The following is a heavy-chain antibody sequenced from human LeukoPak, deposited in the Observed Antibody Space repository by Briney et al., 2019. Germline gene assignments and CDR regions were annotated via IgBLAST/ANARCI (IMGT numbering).Heavy chain of an antibody. CDR3: ARHTGPATMVRGGSVDV. CDR2: IYTSGST. CDR1: GGSISSGSYY. D-gene: IGHD3-10*01. J-gene: IGHJ6*04. V-gene: IGHV4-61*02. Sequence: SETLSLTCTVSGGSISSGSYYWSWIRQPAGKGLEWIGRIYTSGSTNYNPSLKGRVTISVDTSKNQFSLKLSSVTAADTAVYYCARHTGPATMVRGGSVDVWGKGTTVTISS.